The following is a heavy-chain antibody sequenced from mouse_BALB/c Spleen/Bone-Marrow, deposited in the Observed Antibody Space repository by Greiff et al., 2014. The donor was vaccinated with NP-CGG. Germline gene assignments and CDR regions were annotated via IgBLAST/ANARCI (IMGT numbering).Heavy chain of an antibody. D-gene: IGHD2-3*01. CDR2: ISSGGSYT. V-gene: IGHV5-9-3*01. CDR1: GFTFSSYA. CDR3: ARHDGYYAMDY. J-gene: IGHJ4*01. Sequence: EVQLVESXGGLVKPGGSLKLSCAASGFTFSSYAMSWVRQTPEKRLEWVATISSGGSYTYYPDSVKGRFTISRDNAKNTLYLQMSSLRSEDTAMYYCARHDGYYAMDYWGQGTSVTVSS.